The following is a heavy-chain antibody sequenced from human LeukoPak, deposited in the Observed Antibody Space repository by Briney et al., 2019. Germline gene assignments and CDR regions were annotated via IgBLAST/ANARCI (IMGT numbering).Heavy chain of an antibody. CDR1: GFTFANSW. V-gene: IGHV3-74*01. Sequence: GGSLRLSCAASGFTFANSWMHWVRQAPGKGLVWVSLINNDGSTTNYADSVKGRFTISRDNAKNTVYLQMNSLRAEDTAVYYCAVGGTYGSGSWGQGTLVTVSS. CDR2: INNDGSTT. D-gene: IGHD3-10*01. J-gene: IGHJ4*02. CDR3: AVGGTYGSGS.